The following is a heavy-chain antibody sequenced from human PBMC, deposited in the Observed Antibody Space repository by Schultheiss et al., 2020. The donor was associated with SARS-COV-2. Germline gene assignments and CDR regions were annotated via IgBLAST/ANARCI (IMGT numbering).Heavy chain of an antibody. V-gene: IGHV4-4*08. CDR2: IYTSGST. Sequence: SETLSLTCAVYGGSFSGYYWSWIRQPPGKGLEWIGRIYTSGSTNYNPSLKSRVTISVDTSKNQFSLKLSSVTAADTAVYYCASSYYYDSSGNHWGQGTLVTVSS. J-gene: IGHJ5*02. CDR1: GGSFSGYY. D-gene: IGHD3-22*01. CDR3: ASSYYYDSSGNH.